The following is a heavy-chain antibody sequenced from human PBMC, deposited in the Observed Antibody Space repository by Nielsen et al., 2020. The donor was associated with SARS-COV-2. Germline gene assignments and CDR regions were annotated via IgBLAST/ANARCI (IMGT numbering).Heavy chain of an antibody. CDR3: AKDSRNTMVRGVTIDY. V-gene: IGHV3-30-3*02. CDR1: RFAFRTYT. CDR2: ISEDGSDM. J-gene: IGHJ4*02. D-gene: IGHD3-10*01. Sequence: GESLKISCAASRFAFRTYTMHWVRQAPGKGLEWVATISEDGSDMRYAESVEGRFTISRDNSKNTLYVQIAGLRPEDTAVYYCAKDSRNTMVRGVTIDYWGQGTLVTVSS.